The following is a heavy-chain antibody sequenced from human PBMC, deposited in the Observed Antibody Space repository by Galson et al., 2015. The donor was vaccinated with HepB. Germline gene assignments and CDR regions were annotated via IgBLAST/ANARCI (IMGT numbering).Heavy chain of an antibody. CDR2: INPSGGST. CDR1: GYTFTSYY. Sequence: SVKVSCKASGYTFTSYYMHWVRQAPGQGLEWMGIINPSGGSTSYAQKFQGRVTMTRDTSMSTVYMELSSLRSEDTAVYYCARWILVVPAAAHYYYGMDVWGQGTTVTVSS. CDR3: ARWILVVPAAAHYYYGMDV. J-gene: IGHJ6*02. D-gene: IGHD2-2*01. V-gene: IGHV1-46*01.